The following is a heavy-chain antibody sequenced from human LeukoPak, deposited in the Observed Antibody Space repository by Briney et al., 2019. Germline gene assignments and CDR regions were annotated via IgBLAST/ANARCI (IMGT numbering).Heavy chain of an antibody. CDR3: ARTLPGVTTVFDY. CDR1: GYTFSSCY. Sequence: ASVKVSCKATGYTFSSCYMHWVRQAPGQGLEWMGIINPSGGSTSYAQKFQGRVTMTRDTSTSTVYMELSSLRSDDTAVYHCARTLPGVTTVFDYWGQGTLVTVSS. J-gene: IGHJ4*02. D-gene: IGHD4-17*01. V-gene: IGHV1-46*01. CDR2: INPSGGST.